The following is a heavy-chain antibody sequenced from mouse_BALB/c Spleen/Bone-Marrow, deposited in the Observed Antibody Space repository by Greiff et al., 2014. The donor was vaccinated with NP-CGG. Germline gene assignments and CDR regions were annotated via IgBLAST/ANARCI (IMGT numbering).Heavy chain of an antibody. Sequence: VHVKQSGAELVKPGASVKLSCTASGFNIKDTYMHWVKQRPEQGLEWIGRIDPANGNTKYDPKFQGKATITADTSSNTAYLQLSSLTSEDTAVYYCARYYYGSSYFDYCGQGTTLTVSS. CDR2: IDPANGNT. V-gene: IGHV14-3*02. CDR3: ARYYYGSSYFDY. J-gene: IGHJ2*01. D-gene: IGHD1-1*01. CDR1: GFNIKDTY.